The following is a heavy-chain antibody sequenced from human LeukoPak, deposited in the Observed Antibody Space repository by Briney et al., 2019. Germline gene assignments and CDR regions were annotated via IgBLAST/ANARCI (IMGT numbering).Heavy chain of an antibody. Sequence: GGSLRLSCAASGFTVSSNYMSWVRQAPGKGLEWVSVIYSGGSTYYADSVKGRFTISRDNSKNTLYLQMHSLRAEDTAIYYCAKGPIGVPGKFDYWGQGTLATVSS. CDR3: AKGPIGVPGKFDY. CDR2: IYSGGST. J-gene: IGHJ4*02. V-gene: IGHV3-53*01. D-gene: IGHD3-22*01. CDR1: GFTVSSNY.